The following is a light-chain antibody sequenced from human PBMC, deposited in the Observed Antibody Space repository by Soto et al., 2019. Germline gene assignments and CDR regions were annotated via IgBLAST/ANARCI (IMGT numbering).Light chain of an antibody. CDR2: AAS. CDR1: QSINNC. J-gene: IGKJ3*01. CDR3: HQGFNTPNT. V-gene: IGKV1-39*01. Sequence: DIQMTQSPSSLSASVGDRVTITCRASQSINNCLNWYQQKPGKAPKLLIYAASSLQSGVPSRFSGSGSGTHFTLTISSLQPEDFATYYCHQGFNTPNTFGPGTKVDIK.